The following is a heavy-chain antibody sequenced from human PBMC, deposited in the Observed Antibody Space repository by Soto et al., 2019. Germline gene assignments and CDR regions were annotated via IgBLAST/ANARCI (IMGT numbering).Heavy chain of an antibody. J-gene: IGHJ4*02. CDR1: GGSFSGYY. Sequence: QVQLQQWGAGLLKPSETLSLTCAVYGGSFSGYYWSWIRQPPGKGLEWIGEINHSGSTNYNPSLKSRVTISVDTSKNQFSLKLSSVTVADTAVYYCARGRYYDFLSGAGCFDYWGQGTLVTVSS. V-gene: IGHV4-34*01. D-gene: IGHD3-3*01. CDR3: ARGRYYDFLSGAGCFDY. CDR2: INHSGST.